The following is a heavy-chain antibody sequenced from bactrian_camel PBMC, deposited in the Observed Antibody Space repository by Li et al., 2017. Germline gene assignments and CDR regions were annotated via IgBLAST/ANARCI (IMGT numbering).Heavy chain of an antibody. D-gene: IGHD1*01. CDR3: ATGEMGFCSASWAVND. V-gene: IGHV3S55*01. CDR1: GVTFDDAA. CDR2: IHEDGST. J-gene: IGHJ4*01. Sequence: HVQLVESGGGSVQAGDALKLSCAASGVTFDDAAMGWYRQGPGNECELVASIHEDGSTAYADSVKGRFTISEDYDKNMVYLQMNNLKPEDTGEYYCATGEMGFCSASWAVNDWGQGTQVTVS.